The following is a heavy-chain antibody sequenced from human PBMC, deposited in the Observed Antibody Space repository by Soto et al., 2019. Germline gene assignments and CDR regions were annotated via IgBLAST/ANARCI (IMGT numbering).Heavy chain of an antibody. CDR3: ARDNVCSGFYSFFAN. CDR2: VYSGGNT. J-gene: IGHJ4*02. V-gene: IGHV4-4*07. Sequence: SETLSLTCSVSGGSISGHFWSWIRQPAGKRLEWIGRVYSGGNTIYNPSLKSRVTISIDTSKHQFSLDLTSVTAADTAVYYCARDNVCSGFYSFFANWVQGTLVTVSS. CDR1: GGSISGHF. D-gene: IGHD2-15*01.